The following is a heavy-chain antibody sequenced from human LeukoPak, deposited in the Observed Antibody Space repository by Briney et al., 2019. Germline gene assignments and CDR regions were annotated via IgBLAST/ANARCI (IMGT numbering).Heavy chain of an antibody. J-gene: IGHJ4*02. CDR1: GFTFDDYA. Sequence: GGSLRLSCAASGFTFDDYAMHWVRQAPGKGLEWVSGISWHSGSIGYADSVKGRFTISRDNSKNTLYLQMNSLRAEDTAVYYCAKDGPLVVTAPGHYWGQGTLVTVSS. CDR3: AKDGPLVVTAPGHY. CDR2: ISWHSGSI. V-gene: IGHV3-9*01. D-gene: IGHD2-21*02.